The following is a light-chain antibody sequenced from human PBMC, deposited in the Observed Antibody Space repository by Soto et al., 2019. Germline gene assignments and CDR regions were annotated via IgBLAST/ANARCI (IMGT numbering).Light chain of an antibody. J-gene: IGLJ2*01. CDR1: SSNIGAGYD. Sequence: QPVLTQPPSVSGAPGQRVTISCTGSSSNIGAGYDVHWYQQLPGTAPKLLIYGNSNRPSGVPDRFSGSKSGTSASLAITGLQAEEEADYYCQSYDSSLSVAVVFGGGTKLTVL. CDR2: GNS. V-gene: IGLV1-40*01. CDR3: QSYDSSLSVAVV.